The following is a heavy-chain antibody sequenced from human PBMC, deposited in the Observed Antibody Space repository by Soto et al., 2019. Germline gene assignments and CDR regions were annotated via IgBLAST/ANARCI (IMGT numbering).Heavy chain of an antibody. CDR2: VTYDGSIR. CDR3: AREAESFDY. CDR1: GFTFSSYA. V-gene: IGHV3-30-3*01. J-gene: IGHJ4*02. Sequence: VGSLRLSCAVSGFTFSSYAMHWVRQAPGKGLEWVAVVTYDGSIRSYADSVKGRFTISRDNSKNTLYLQMNSLRVEDTAVYYCAREAESFDYWGQGTLVTVSS.